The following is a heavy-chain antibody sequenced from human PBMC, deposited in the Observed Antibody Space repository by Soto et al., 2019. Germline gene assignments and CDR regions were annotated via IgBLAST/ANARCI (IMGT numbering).Heavy chain of an antibody. D-gene: IGHD2-21*02. Sequence: QVQLVQSGAEVKKPGASVKVSCKASGYTFTSYAMHWVRQAPGQRIEWMGWINAGNGNTKYSQKFQGRVHITRDTAASTAYVELSSLRSEDTAVYYCASSHCGGDCYSYYYYGMDVWGQGTTVTVSS. J-gene: IGHJ6*02. CDR2: INAGNGNT. V-gene: IGHV1-3*01. CDR3: ASSHCGGDCYSYYYYGMDV. CDR1: GYTFTSYA.